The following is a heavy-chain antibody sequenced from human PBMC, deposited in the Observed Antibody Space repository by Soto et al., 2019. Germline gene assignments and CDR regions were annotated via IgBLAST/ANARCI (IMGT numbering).Heavy chain of an antibody. D-gene: IGHD5-18*01. J-gene: IGHJ4*02. Sequence: EVQLVESGGGLVKPGGSLRLSCAASGFTFSSYSMNWVRQAPGKGLEWVSSISSSSSYIYYADSVKGRFTISRDNAKNSLYLQMNSLRAVDTAVYYCASDQPGYSYGYGLGYWGQGTLVTVSS. CDR2: ISSSSSYI. V-gene: IGHV3-21*01. CDR3: ASDQPGYSYGYGLGY. CDR1: GFTFSSYS.